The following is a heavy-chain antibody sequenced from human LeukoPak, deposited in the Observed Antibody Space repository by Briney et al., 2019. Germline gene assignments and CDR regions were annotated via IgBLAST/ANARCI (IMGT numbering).Heavy chain of an antibody. CDR3: AKGYYYDSSSPFDY. CDR1: GFTFNNYA. D-gene: IGHD3-22*01. V-gene: IGHV3-23*01. CDR2: ISGSGSRT. J-gene: IGHJ4*02. Sequence: GGSLRLSCAASGFTFNNYAMNWVRQVPGKGLEWVSVISGSGSRTYYADSVQGRFTISRDNPKNTLYLQMNSLRAEDTAVYYCAKGYYYDSSSPFDYWGQGTLVTVSS.